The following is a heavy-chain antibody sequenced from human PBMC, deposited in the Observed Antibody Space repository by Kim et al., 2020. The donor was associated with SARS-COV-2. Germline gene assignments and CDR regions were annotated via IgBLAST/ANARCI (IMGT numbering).Heavy chain of an antibody. CDR3: ARELRGGWAPLGGLIDY. CDR1: GFTFSSYA. J-gene: IGHJ4*01. Sequence: GGSLRLSCAASGFTFSSYAMHWVRQAPGKGLEWVAVISYDGSNKYYADSVKGRFTISRDNSKNTLYLQMNSLRAEDTAVYYCARELRGGWAPLGGLIDY. D-gene: IGHD3-10*01. CDR2: ISYDGSNK. V-gene: IGHV3-30*04.